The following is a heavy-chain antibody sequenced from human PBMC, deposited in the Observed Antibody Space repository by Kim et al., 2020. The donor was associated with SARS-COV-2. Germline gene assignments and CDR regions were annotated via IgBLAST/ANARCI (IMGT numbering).Heavy chain of an antibody. J-gene: IGHJ4*02. CDR1: GGSISSSSYY. V-gene: IGHV4-39*01. Sequence: SETLSLTCTVSGGSISSSSYYWGWIRQPPGKGLEWIGSIYYSGSTYYNPSLKSRVTISVDTSKNQFSLKLSSVTAADTAVYYCARLGDCRERSPYCSSTSCYCLGFYYFDYWGQGTLVTVSS. CDR2: IYYSGST. CDR3: ARLGDCRERSPYCSSTSCYCLGFYYFDY. D-gene: IGHD2-2*01.